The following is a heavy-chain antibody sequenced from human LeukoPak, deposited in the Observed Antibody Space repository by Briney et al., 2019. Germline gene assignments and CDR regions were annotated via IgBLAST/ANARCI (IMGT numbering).Heavy chain of an antibody. V-gene: IGHV4-31*03. J-gene: IGHJ4*02. Sequence: SETLSLTCTVSGGSVSSGNFHWNWIRQHPGKGLEWIGYISYSGSTFYNPSLKTRPTISIDTSKNQFSLKLNSVTAADTAVYFCAREGTAPIFDCWGQGTLVTVSS. CDR3: AREGTAPIFDC. CDR1: GGSVSSGNFH. CDR2: ISYSGST. D-gene: IGHD1/OR15-1a*01.